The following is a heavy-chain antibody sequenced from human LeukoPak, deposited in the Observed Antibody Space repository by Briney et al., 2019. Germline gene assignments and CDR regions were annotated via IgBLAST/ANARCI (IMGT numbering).Heavy chain of an antibody. CDR2: IYYSGSA. V-gene: IGHV4-59*01. J-gene: IGHJ4*02. CDR3: ARGGPYSGIDY. Sequence: PSETLSLTCTVSGGSISSYYWSWTRQPPGKGLEWIGYIYYSGSANYNPSLKSRVTISVDTSKNQFPLKLSSVTAADTAVYYCARGGPYSGIDYWGQGTLVTVSS. CDR1: GGSISSYY. D-gene: IGHD1-26*01.